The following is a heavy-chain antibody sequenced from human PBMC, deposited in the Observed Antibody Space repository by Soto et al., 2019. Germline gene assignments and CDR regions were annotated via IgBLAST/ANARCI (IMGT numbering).Heavy chain of an antibody. CDR2: ISAYNGHT. CDR1: GYTFSTYG. J-gene: IGHJ4*02. Sequence: ASVKVSCKTSGYTFSTYGVSWVRQAPGQGLEWMGWISAYNGHTNYAQKFQGRVTMTTDTSTSAAYMELRSLRSDDTAVYYCARVRIPMVRGVIITSVAPFDFWGQGTLVTVS. V-gene: IGHV1-18*01. CDR3: ARVRIPMVRGVIITSVAPFDF. D-gene: IGHD3-10*01.